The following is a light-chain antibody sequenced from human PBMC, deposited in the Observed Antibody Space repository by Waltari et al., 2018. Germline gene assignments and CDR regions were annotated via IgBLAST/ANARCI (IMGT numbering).Light chain of an antibody. Sequence: NCKSSQSVLHRTNNKNYLAWYQQKPGQPPKLLIYWASTRESGVPDRFSGSGSGTDFTLTISSLQAEDVAVYYCQQYYSPLITFGGGTKVEIK. V-gene: IGKV4-1*01. CDR3: QQYYSPLIT. J-gene: IGKJ4*01. CDR1: QSVLHRTNNKNY. CDR2: WAS.